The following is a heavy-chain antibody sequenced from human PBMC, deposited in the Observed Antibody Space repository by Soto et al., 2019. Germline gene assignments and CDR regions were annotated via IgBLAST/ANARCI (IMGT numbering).Heavy chain of an antibody. CDR2: VHPSGNI. Sequence: QVQLQESGPGLVKPSQTLSLTCTVSGASVNSGLYFWNWIRQVPVKCLEWIGQVHPSGNIYYNPSLKSRFTMSMDTSNNQVSLQLNSVTVADTAVYYCVRGSDPYKCGFWGQGTLVTVSS. CDR3: VRGSDPYKCGF. D-gene: IGHD6-25*01. V-gene: IGHV4-31*03. J-gene: IGHJ4*02. CDR1: GASVNSGLYF.